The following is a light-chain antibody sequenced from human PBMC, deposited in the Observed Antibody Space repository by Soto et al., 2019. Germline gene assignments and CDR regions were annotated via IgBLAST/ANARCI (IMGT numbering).Light chain of an antibody. J-gene: IGKJ1*01. Sequence: DTQMTQSPSSLSASVGARVSITCQTSQSISSYLNWYQQKPGKAPKLLIYAASSLQSGVPSRFSGSGSGTDFTLTISSLQPEDFATYYCQQSYSTPTTFAQGTKVDIK. CDR3: QQSYSTPTT. V-gene: IGKV1-39*01. CDR2: AAS. CDR1: QSISSY.